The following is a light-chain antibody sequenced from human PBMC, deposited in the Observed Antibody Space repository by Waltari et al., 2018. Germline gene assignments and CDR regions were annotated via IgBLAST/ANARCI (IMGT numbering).Light chain of an antibody. CDR1: SSAVGGYNY. CDR2: EVN. V-gene: IGLV2-14*01. Sequence: QSALTQPASVSGSPGQSITISCTGTSSAVGGYNYAPWYQQHPDKAPKLMIYEVNNRPSGVSNRFSGSKSGNTASLTISGLQAEDEADYYCSSYRSSSTPVVFGGGTKLTVL. CDR3: SSYRSSSTPVV. J-gene: IGLJ2*01.